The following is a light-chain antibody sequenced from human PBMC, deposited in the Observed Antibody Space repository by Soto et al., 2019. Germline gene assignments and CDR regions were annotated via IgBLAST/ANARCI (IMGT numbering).Light chain of an antibody. CDR3: QQYNNWPPIT. J-gene: IGKJ5*01. CDR1: QSVSSN. Sequence: EIVMTQSPATLSVSPGERATLSCRASQSVSSNLAWYQQKPGQAPRLLIFGASIRATGIPARFSGSGSGTDFTLTISSLQSEDFAVYYCQQYNNWPPITFAQGTRLEIK. V-gene: IGKV3D-15*01. CDR2: GAS.